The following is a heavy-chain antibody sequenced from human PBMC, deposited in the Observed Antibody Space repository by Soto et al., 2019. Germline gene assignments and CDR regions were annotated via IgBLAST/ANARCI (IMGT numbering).Heavy chain of an antibody. V-gene: IGHV3-23*01. D-gene: IGHD4-17*01. CDR1: GLTFSNYA. CDR2: ITGSGGRT. Sequence: EVNLLESGGGLVQPGGSLRLSCAASGLTFSNYAMSWVRQASGTGLEWVSGITGSGGRTYYAASVKGRFTISRDNSNNTLYLQMYSLRAEDTALYYCAKESAMVTTGWFDPWGQGTLVTVSS. J-gene: IGHJ5*02. CDR3: AKESAMVTTGWFDP.